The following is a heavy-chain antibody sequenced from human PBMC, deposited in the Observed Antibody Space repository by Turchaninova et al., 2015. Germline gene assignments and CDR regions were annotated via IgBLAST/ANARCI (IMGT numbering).Heavy chain of an antibody. D-gene: IGHD3-9*01. V-gene: IGHV3-21*01. CDR1: GISFRNYN. Sequence: SGGGLVKPGGSLRLSCAASGISFRNYNINWVRQAPGKGLEWVSCIGSSSSYIYYADSVKGRFTVSRDNAKNSLYLQMNSLRAEDTAVYYCARDTTAYWGFDYWGQGTLVTVSS. CDR2: IGSSSSYI. J-gene: IGHJ4*02. CDR3: ARDTTAYWGFDY.